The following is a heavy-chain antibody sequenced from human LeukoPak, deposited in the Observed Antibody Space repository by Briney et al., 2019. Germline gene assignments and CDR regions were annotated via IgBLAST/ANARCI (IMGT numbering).Heavy chain of an antibody. CDR2: ISSSSSHK. V-gene: IGHV3-21*01. Sequence: GGSLRLSCAASGFTFSSYSMNWVRQAPGKGLEWVSPISSSSSHKYYADSVKGRFTISRDNAKNSLYLQMNSLRAEDTAVYYCARETRSYGGWFDPWGQGTLVTVSS. CDR1: GFTFSSYS. CDR3: ARETRSYGGWFDP. J-gene: IGHJ5*02. D-gene: IGHD4-17*01.